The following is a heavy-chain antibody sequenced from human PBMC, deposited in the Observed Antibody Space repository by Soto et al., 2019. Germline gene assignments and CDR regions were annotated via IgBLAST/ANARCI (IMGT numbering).Heavy chain of an antibody. CDR2: ISWNSGNK. V-gene: IGHV3-9*01. D-gene: IGHD3-9*01. Sequence: EVQLVESGGDLVQPGRSLRLSCAASGFTFDDYAMHWVRQAPGKGLEWVSGISWNSGNKGYAGSVKGRFTISRDNAKNLLYLEMNSLRAEDTALYYCAKEAGLVRFFDWLSNGLDVWGQGTAVTVS. CDR3: AKEAGLVRFFDWLSNGLDV. CDR1: GFTFDDYA. J-gene: IGHJ6*02.